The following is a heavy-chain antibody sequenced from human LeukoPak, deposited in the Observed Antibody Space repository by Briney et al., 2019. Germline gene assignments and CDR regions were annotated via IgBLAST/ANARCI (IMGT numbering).Heavy chain of an antibody. CDR1: GFTFSDHY. CDR3: ARDPDYGDPE. J-gene: IGHJ4*02. V-gene: IGHV3-11*01. Sequence: GGSLRLSCVASGFTFSDHYMSWFRLSPGKGLEWLSYITSSESTTDYADSVKGRFTISRDNAKNSMFLQMNSLRPEDTAVYYCARDPDYGDPEWGQGTLVTVSS. CDR2: ITSSESTT. D-gene: IGHD4-17*01.